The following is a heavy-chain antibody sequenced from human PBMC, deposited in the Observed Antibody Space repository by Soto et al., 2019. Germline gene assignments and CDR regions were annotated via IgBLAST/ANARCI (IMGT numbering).Heavy chain of an antibody. D-gene: IGHD3-3*01. CDR2: ISGSGGST. Sequence: GGSLRLSCAASGFTFSSYAMSWVRQAPGKGLEWVSAISGSGGSTYYADSVKGRFTISRDNSKNTLYLQMNSLRAEDTAVYYCAKSIDDFWSGYYDAFDIWGQGTMVTVSS. CDR3: AKSIDDFWSGYYDAFDI. CDR1: GFTFSSYA. V-gene: IGHV3-23*01. J-gene: IGHJ3*02.